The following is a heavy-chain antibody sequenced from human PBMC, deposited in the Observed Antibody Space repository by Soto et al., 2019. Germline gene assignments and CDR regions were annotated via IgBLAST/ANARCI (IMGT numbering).Heavy chain of an antibody. V-gene: IGHV3-30-3*01. D-gene: IGHD3-10*01. CDR3: ARGDMVRGADTYGMDV. CDR2: ISYDGSNK. Sequence: QVQLVESGGGVVQPGRSLRLSCAASGFTFSSYAMHWVRQAPGKGLEWVAVISYDGSNKYYADSVKGRFTISRDNSKNTLYLQMNSLRAEDTAVYYCARGDMVRGADTYGMDVWGQGTTVTVSS. J-gene: IGHJ6*02. CDR1: GFTFSSYA.